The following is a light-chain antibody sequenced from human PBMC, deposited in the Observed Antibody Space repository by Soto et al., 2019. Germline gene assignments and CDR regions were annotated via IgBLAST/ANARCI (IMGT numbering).Light chain of an antibody. Sequence: EIVMTQSPATLSVSPGERATLSCRASQSVSSNLAWYQQKPGQAPRRLIYGASTRATGIPARFIGSGSGTVFTLTISSLQHEDFAVYYWQQYNSRPPVTFGGGTKVEIK. J-gene: IGKJ4*01. CDR2: GAS. V-gene: IGKV3-15*01. CDR3: QQYNSRPPVT. CDR1: QSVSSN.